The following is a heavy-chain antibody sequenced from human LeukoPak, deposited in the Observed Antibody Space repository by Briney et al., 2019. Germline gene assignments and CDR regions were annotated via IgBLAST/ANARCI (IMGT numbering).Heavy chain of an antibody. CDR1: GGSISSYY. Sequence: SETLSLTCTVSGGSISSYYWGWIRQPPGKGLEWIGSVYHSGSTYYNPSLRSRVTISGGTSKNQFSLKLSSVTAADTAVYYCAGVEDSSGYYYIDYWGQGTLVTVSS. J-gene: IGHJ4*02. CDR2: VYHSGST. CDR3: AGVEDSSGYYYIDY. V-gene: IGHV4-38-2*02. D-gene: IGHD3-22*01.